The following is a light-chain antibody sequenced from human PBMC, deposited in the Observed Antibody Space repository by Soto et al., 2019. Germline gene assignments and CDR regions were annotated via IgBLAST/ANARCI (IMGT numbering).Light chain of an antibody. CDR3: QQYYSDWT. Sequence: DIQMTQSPSSLSASVGDRVTISCRASQSISRYLNWYQQKPGKXPXXLIYEASNLESGVPSRFSGSGSGTEFTLTISSLQPDDFATYYCQQYYSDWTFGQGTKVDIK. CDR1: QSISRY. CDR2: EAS. V-gene: IGKV1-5*01. J-gene: IGKJ1*01.